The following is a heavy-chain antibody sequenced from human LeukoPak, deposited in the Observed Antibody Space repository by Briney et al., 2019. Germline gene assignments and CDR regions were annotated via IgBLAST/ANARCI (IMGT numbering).Heavy chain of an antibody. J-gene: IGHJ4*02. CDR3: ARTYCSSTSCLVDY. CDR2: ISSNGGST. CDR1: GFTFSSYA. V-gene: IGHV3-64*01. D-gene: IGHD2-2*01. Sequence: GGSLRLSCAASGFTFSSYAMHWVRQAPGKGLEYVSAISSNGGSTYYANSVKGRFTISRDNSKNTLYLQMGGLRAEDMAMYYCARTYCSSTSCLVDYWGQGTLVTVSS.